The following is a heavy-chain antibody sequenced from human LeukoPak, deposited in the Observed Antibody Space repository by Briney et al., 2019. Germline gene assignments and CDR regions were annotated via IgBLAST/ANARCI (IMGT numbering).Heavy chain of an antibody. V-gene: IGHV4-59*12. D-gene: IGHD1-14*01. J-gene: IGHJ4*02. Sequence: SETLSLTCTVSGGSISSYYWSWIRQPPGKGLEWIGYIYYSGSTNYNPSLKSRVTISVDTSKNQFSLHLNSVTPEDTAVYYCARNHVQSDFDNWGQGTLVTVSS. CDR2: IYYSGST. CDR1: GGSISSYY. CDR3: ARNHVQSDFDN.